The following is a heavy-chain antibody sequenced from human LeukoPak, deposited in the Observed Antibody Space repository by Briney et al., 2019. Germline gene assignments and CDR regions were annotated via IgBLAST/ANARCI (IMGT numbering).Heavy chain of an antibody. CDR3: VRDWGYDSSGYWQKYFDT. CDR1: GFTFTTFW. V-gene: IGHV3-74*01. D-gene: IGHD3-22*01. J-gene: IGHJ4*02. Sequence: GSLRLSCATSGFTFTTFWMHWVRQAPGKGLVWVSRINHDGSSTNYADSVKGRFTISRDNAKNTVYLQMNSLRAEDTAVYYCVRDWGYDSSGYWQKYFDTWGQGTLVTVSS. CDR2: INHDGSST.